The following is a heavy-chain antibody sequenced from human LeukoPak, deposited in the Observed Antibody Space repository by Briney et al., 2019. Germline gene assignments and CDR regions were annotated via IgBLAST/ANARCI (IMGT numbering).Heavy chain of an antibody. Sequence: QPGGSLRLSCAASGFTLSNYVIHWVRQAPGKGLEWVSLIRYDGSSKYYADSVRGRFTISRDNSKNTLYLQMNSLRAEDTAVYYCARYSGNYGLDYWGQGTLVTVSS. CDR3: ARYSGNYGLDY. J-gene: IGHJ4*02. CDR2: IRYDGSSK. CDR1: GFTLSNYV. D-gene: IGHD4-17*01. V-gene: IGHV3-30*02.